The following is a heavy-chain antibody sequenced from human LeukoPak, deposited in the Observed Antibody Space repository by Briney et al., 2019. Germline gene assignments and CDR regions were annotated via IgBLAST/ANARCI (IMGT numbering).Heavy chain of an antibody. CDR2: VKHDESEK. J-gene: IGHJ4*02. CDR1: KFTFSSYW. CDR3: ARGGAPGFYFDY. V-gene: IGHV3-7*01. D-gene: IGHD3-10*01. Sequence: AGGSLRLSCAASKFTFSSYWMSWVRQAPGKGLEWVANVKHDESEKYYVDSVKGRFTISRDNAKNSLYLQMNSLRAEDTAVYYCARGGAPGFYFDYWGPGTLVTVSS.